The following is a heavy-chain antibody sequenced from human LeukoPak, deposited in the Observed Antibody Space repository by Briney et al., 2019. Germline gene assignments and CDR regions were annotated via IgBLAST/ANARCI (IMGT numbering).Heavy chain of an antibody. V-gene: IGHV3-23*01. CDR3: AKIPKGGYFDY. CDR1: GFTFNNYA. J-gene: IGHJ4*02. CDR2: ISPSGDST. Sequence: HPGGSLRLSCAASGFTFNNYAMNWVRQAPGKGLEWVSHISPSGDSTYYADSVKGRFIISRDSSKNTLSLQMNSLRAEDTAVYYCAKIPKGGYFDYWGQGTLVTVSS. D-gene: IGHD6-13*01.